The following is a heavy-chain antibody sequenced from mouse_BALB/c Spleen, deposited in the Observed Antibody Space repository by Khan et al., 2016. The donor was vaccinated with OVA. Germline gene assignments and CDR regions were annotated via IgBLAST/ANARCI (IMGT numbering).Heavy chain of an antibody. V-gene: IGHV5-6-5*01. CDR3: ARDYWFVY. CDR2: ISSGGST. CDR1: GFTFSNYG. Sequence: EVELVESGGGLVKPGGSLKVSCAASGFTFSNYGMSWVRQTPEKRLNWVASISSGGSTYYSDRVKGRFTISRDNARHILYLQMSSLSSEDTAMYYCARDYWFVYWGQGTLVTVSA. J-gene: IGHJ3*01.